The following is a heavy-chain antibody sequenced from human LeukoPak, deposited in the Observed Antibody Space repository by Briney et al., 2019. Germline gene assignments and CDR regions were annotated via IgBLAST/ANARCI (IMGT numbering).Heavy chain of an antibody. CDR1: GGSISSYY. CDR3: ARDRHDAFDI. J-gene: IGHJ3*02. V-gene: IGHV4-59*12. Sequence: SETLSLTCTVSGGSISSYYWSWIRQPPGKGLEWIGYIYYSGSTNYNPSLKSRVTISVDTSKNQFSLKLSSVTAADTAVYYCARDRHDAFDIWGQGTMVTVSS. CDR2: IYYSGST.